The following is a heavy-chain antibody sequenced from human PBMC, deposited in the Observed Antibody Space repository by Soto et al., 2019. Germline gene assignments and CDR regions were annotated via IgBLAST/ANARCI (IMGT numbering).Heavy chain of an antibody. D-gene: IGHD2-15*01. Sequence: EVQLVESGGGLVQPGGSLRLSCVVSGFIFSDHYMDWVRQTPGRGLEWVARSRNKARGYTTDYAASVKGRFTISRDDSEKSVHLQMNSLKIDDTAVYYCVSPVVVPATGPFDIWGQGTMVTVSS. CDR3: VSPVVVPATGPFDI. CDR1: GFIFSDHY. V-gene: IGHV3-72*01. J-gene: IGHJ3*02. CDR2: SRNKARGYTT.